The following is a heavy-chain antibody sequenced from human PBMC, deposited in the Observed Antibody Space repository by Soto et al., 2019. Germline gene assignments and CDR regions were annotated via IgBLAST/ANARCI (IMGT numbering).Heavy chain of an antibody. D-gene: IGHD6-6*01. J-gene: IGHJ4*02. V-gene: IGHV6-1*01. Sequence: SQTLSLTCAISRDSVSSNSAAWNWIRKSPSRGLEWLGTPYYVCKWYNDYAVSVKSRITITPDTSKNQFSLKLNSVTPEDTAVYYSARGAARSDYCEYSGQRTLLSASS. CDR2: PYYVCKWYN. CDR3: ARGAARSDYCEY. CDR1: RDSVSSNSAA.